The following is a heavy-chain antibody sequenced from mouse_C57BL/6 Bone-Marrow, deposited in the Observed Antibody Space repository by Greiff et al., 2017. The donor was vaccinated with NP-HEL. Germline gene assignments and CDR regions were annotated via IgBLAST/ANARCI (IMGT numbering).Heavy chain of an antibody. CDR1: GYTFTSYW. D-gene: IGHD1-1*01. V-gene: IGHV1-55*01. Sequence: QVQLQQPGAELVKPGASVKMSCKASGYTFTSYWITWVKQRPGQGLEWIGDIYPGSGSTNYTEKFKSKATLTVDTSSSTAYMQLSSLTSEDSAVYYCARDLYYYGSSLFDYWGQGTTLTVSS. CDR3: ARDLYYYGSSLFDY. J-gene: IGHJ2*01. CDR2: IYPGSGST.